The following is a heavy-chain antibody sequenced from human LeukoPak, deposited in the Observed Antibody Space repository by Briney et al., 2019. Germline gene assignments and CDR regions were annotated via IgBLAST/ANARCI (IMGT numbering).Heavy chain of an antibody. CDR1: RFTFSSYS. CDR3: AREIAVDAFDI. J-gene: IGHJ3*02. D-gene: IGHD6-19*01. V-gene: IGHV3-21*01. CDR2: ISSSSSYI. Sequence: GGSLRLSCAASRFTFSSYSMNWVRQAPGKGLEWVSSISSSSSYIYYADSVKGRFTISRDNAKNSLYLQMNSLRAEDTAVYYCAREIAVDAFDIWGQGTMVTVSS.